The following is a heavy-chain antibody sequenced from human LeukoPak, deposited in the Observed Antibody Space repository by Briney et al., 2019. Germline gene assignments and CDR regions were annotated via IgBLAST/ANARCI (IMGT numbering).Heavy chain of an antibody. J-gene: IGHJ6*03. CDR1: GFTFSSYA. CDR2: ISGSGDST. V-gene: IGHV3-23*01. D-gene: IGHD2-15*01. CDR3: AEDAPVNVVILMDV. Sequence: GGSLRLSCAASGFTFSSYAMSWVRQAPGKGPEWVSGISGSGDSTYYADSVKGRFTISRDNSKNTLYLPMNSLRAEDTAVYYCAEDAPVNVVILMDVWGKGTTVTVSS.